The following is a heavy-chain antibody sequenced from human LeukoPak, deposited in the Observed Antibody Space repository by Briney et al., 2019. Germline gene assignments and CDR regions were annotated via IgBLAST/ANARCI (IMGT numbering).Heavy chain of an antibody. CDR3: ARGSSFFDY. J-gene: IGHJ4*02. CDR1: GFTFSSFC. V-gene: IGHV3-21*01. Sequence: GGSLKLSCPASGFTFSSFCMNWVRQAPGKGLEWVSSISGSSAYIYYADSVKGRFTISRDNAKNSLYLQMNSLRAEDTAVYYCARGSSFFDYWGQGTLVTVSS. D-gene: IGHD3-10*01. CDR2: ISGSSAYI.